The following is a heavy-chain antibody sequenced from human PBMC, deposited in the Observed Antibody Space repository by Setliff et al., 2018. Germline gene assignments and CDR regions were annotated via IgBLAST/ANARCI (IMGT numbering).Heavy chain of an antibody. J-gene: IGHJ6*02. Sequence: GGSLRLSCVATGFIFSGYEMNWVRQAPGKVMEWNSYISTTGSTENYADSVKGRFTVSRDNAENSLYLQMNRLRAEDTAVYYCARVKPFAMDVWGQGTTVTVSS. CDR3: ARVKPFAMDV. CDR2: ISTTGSTE. CDR1: GFIFSGYE. V-gene: IGHV3-48*03.